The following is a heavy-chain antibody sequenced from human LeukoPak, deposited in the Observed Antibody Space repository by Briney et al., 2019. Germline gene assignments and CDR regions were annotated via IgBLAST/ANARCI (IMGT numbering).Heavy chain of an antibody. CDR3: AHKPPGYSSTSEYFQH. CDR2: IYWDDDK. D-gene: IGHD6-13*01. Sequence: SGPTLVNPTQTLTLTCTFSGFSLSTSGVGVGWIRQPPGKALEWLALIYWDDDKRCSPSLKSRLTITKDTSKNQVVLTMTNMDPVDTATYYCAHKPPGYSSTSEYFQHWGQGTLVTVSS. J-gene: IGHJ1*01. V-gene: IGHV2-5*02. CDR1: GFSLSTSGVG.